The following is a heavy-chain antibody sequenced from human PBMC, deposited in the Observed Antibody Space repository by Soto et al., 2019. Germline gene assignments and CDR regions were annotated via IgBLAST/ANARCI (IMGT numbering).Heavy chain of an antibody. CDR1: GYTFTSYG. CDR2: ISAYNGNT. CDR3: ARDEKTYDYGDGYWFDP. J-gene: IGHJ5*02. V-gene: IGHV1-18*01. D-gene: IGHD4-17*01. Sequence: ASVKVSCKASGYTFTSYGISWVRQAPGQGLEWMGWISAYNGNTNYAQKLQGRVTMTTDTSTSTAYMELRSLRSDDTAVYYCARDEKTYDYGDGYWFDPWGQGTLVTVSS.